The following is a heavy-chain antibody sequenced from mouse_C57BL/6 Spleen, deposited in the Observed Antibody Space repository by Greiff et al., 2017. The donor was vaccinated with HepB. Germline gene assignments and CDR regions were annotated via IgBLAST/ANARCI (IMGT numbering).Heavy chain of an antibody. Sequence: VQLQQSGPELVKPGASVKISCKASGYSFTGYYMNWVKQSPEKSLEWIGEINPSTGGTTYNQKFKAKATLTVDKSSSTAYMQLKSLTSEDSAVYYCARGGYDPWFAYWGQGTLVTVSA. CDR2: INPSTGGT. V-gene: IGHV1-42*01. CDR3: ARGGYDPWFAY. CDR1: GYSFTGYY. J-gene: IGHJ3*01. D-gene: IGHD2-3*01.